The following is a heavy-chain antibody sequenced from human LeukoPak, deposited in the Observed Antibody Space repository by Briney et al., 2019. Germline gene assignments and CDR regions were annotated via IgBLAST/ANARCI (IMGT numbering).Heavy chain of an antibody. CDR1: GYSFTSYW. Sequence: AESLKISCKGSGYSFTSYWIGWVRQMPGKSLEWMGIIYPGDSDTRYSPSFQGHVTIFADKSISTAYLQWSSLKASDTAMYYCARHGIAAAVDHWGQGTLVTVSS. CDR2: IYPGDSDT. D-gene: IGHD6-13*01. CDR3: ARHGIAAAVDH. J-gene: IGHJ4*02. V-gene: IGHV5-51*01.